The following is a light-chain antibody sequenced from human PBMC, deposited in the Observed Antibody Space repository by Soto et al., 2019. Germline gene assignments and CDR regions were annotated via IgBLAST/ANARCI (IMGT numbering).Light chain of an antibody. J-gene: IGLJ1*01. CDR3: SSYTSSSTPGV. V-gene: IGLV2-14*01. Sequence: QSALTQPASVSGSPGQSITISCTGTSSDVGGYNYVSWYQQHPGKAPKLMIYDVSNRPSGVSNRFSGSKSGNTASLTISGLQAEDEADFYFSSYTSSSTPGVFGTGTKVTV. CDR2: DVS. CDR1: SSDVGGYNY.